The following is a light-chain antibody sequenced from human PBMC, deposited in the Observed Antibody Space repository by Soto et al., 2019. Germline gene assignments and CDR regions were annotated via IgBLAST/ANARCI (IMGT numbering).Light chain of an antibody. V-gene: IGKV1-39*01. CDR2: AAS. J-gene: IGKJ2*01. CDR3: QQSYSTPPMYT. CDR1: QSISSY. Sequence: DIQMTQSPSSLSASVGDRVTITCRASQSISSYLNWYQQKPGKAPKLLIYAASSLQSGVPSRFSGSGSGTDFTLTISSLQPEDFATYYCQQSYSTPPMYTFGQATKLEIK.